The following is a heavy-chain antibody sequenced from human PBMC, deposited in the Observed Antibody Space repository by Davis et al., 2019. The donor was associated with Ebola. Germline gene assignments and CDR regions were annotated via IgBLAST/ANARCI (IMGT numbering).Heavy chain of an antibody. CDR2: IWYDGSVK. J-gene: IGHJ3*02. V-gene: IGHV3-33*03. Sequence: GGSLRLSCAGSGFTFSNSPMHWVRQAPGKGLEWVGLIWYDGSVKYYGDSVKGRFTISRDNSKDSAYLQMTSLRVEDTAVYYCATRFSNSDGALDIWGRGTLVTVSS. CDR1: GFTFSNSP. D-gene: IGHD1-7*01. CDR3: ATRFSNSDGALDI.